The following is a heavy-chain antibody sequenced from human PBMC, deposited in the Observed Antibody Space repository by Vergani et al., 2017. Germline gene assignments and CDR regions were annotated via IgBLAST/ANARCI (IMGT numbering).Heavy chain of an antibody. V-gene: IGHV3-21*01. CDR1: GFTFSSYS. Sequence: EVQLVESGGGLVKPGGSLRLSCAASGFTFSSYSMNWVRQAPGKGLEWVSYISSSSSYIYYADSVKGRFTISRDNAKNSLYLQMNSLRAEDTAVYYCARDPYGDYYFDYWGQGTLVTVSS. J-gene: IGHJ4*02. CDR2: ISSSSSYI. CDR3: ARDPYGDYYFDY. D-gene: IGHD4-17*01.